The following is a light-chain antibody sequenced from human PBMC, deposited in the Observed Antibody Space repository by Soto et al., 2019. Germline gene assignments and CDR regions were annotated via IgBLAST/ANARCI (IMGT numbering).Light chain of an antibody. Sequence: QSALTQPASVSASPGQSTTISCTGTSTDIGAYKFVSWYQQHPGKAPKLMIYDVTSRPSGVSNRFSGSKSGNTASLIISGLQAEDEGDYYCISYTGFDTYVFGTGTKVTVL. CDR3: ISYTGFDTYV. CDR1: STDIGAYKF. CDR2: DVT. V-gene: IGLV2-14*03. J-gene: IGLJ1*01.